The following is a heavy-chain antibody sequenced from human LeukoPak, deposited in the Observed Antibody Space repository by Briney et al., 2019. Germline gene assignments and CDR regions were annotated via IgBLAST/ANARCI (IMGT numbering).Heavy chain of an antibody. Sequence: GGSLRLSCAASGFTFDDYGMSWVRQAPGKGLEWVSGINWNGGSTGYADSVKCRFTTSRDNAKNSLYLQMNSLRAEDTALYYCARGPPYYYGSGSSLRGAFDIWGQGTMVTVSS. V-gene: IGHV3-20*04. CDR3: ARGPPYYYGSGSSLRGAFDI. D-gene: IGHD3-10*01. J-gene: IGHJ3*02. CDR1: GFTFDDYG. CDR2: INWNGGST.